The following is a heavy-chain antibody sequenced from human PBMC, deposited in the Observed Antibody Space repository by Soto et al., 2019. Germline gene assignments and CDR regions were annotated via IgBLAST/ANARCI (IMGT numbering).Heavy chain of an antibody. Sequence: EVQLVESGGGLVQPGGSLRLSCAASGFTFSSYWMTWVRQAPGKGLVWVSRINSDGSSTSYADSVKGRFTISRDNAKNTLYLQMNSLRAEDTAVYYCVRTSLVVAAATREDYWGQGTLVTVSS. V-gene: IGHV3-74*01. CDR3: VRTSLVVAAATREDY. CDR1: GFTFSSYW. CDR2: INSDGSST. J-gene: IGHJ4*02. D-gene: IGHD2-15*01.